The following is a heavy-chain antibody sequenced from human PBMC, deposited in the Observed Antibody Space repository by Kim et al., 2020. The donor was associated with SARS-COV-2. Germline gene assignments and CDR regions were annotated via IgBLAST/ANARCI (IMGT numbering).Heavy chain of an antibody. D-gene: IGHD1-26*01. J-gene: IGHJ4*02. V-gene: IGHV3-48*01. CDR3: AGRLDY. Sequence: SRSSTKYYEDSVKGRFTIARDHAKNSLYLQMNSLRVEDTAIYFCAGRLDYWGQGTLVTVSS. CDR2: SRSSTK.